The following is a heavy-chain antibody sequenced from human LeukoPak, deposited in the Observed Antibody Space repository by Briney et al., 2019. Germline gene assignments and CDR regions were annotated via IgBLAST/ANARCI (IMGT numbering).Heavy chain of an antibody. CDR1: GFTFSHAG. CDR3: TTDLGAYAAYYFDF. CDR2: IKSKTDGGTR. Sequence: GGSLRLSCAVSGFTFSHAGMSWVRQAPGKGLEWVGHIKSKTDGGTRDYAAPVKGRFTISRDDSKNTLNLQMNSLKTEDTVVYYCTTDLGAYAAYYFDFWGQGTLVTVSS. J-gene: IGHJ4*02. V-gene: IGHV3-15*01. D-gene: IGHD5-12*01.